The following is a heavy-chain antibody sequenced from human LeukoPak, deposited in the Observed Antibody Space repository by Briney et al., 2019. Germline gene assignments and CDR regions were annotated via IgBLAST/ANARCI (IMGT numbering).Heavy chain of an antibody. V-gene: IGHV6-1*01. CDR1: GDSVSRNSAA. CDR3: AREPVAGSDYYYMDV. CDR2: TYYRSKGYN. Sequence: SQTLSLTCAISGDSVSRNSAAWNWIRQSPSRGLEWLGRTYYRSKGYNDYAVSVNSRITINPDTSNNHFSLQLHSVTPEDTAVYYCAREPVAGSDYYYMDVWGKGTTVTVSS. J-gene: IGHJ6*03. D-gene: IGHD6-19*01.